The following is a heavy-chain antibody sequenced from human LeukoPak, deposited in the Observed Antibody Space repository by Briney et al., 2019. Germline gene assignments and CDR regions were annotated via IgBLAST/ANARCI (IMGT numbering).Heavy chain of an antibody. CDR3: ARDRDSSSWYVVYYYYMDV. V-gene: IGHV3-7*01. CDR2: IKQDGSEK. Sequence: GGSLRLSCAASGLTFSSYWMSWVRQAPGKGLEWVANIKQDGSEKYYVDSVKGRFTISRDNAKNSLYLQMNSLRAEDTAVYYCARDRDSSSWYVVYYYYMDVWGKGTTVTVSS. J-gene: IGHJ6*03. D-gene: IGHD6-13*01. CDR1: GLTFSSYW.